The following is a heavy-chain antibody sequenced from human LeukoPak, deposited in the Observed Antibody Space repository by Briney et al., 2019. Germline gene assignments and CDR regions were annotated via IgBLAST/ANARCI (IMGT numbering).Heavy chain of an antibody. CDR2: IYTSGST. D-gene: IGHD3-10*01. CDR3: ARGRDSGSGSYLEGLDY. CDR1: GGSISSYY. Sequence: SETLSLTCTVSGGSISSYYWSWIRQPAGKGLEWIGRIYTSGSTNYNPSLKSRVTMSVDTSKNQFSLKLSSVTAADTAVYYCARGRDSGSGSYLEGLDYWGQGTLVTVSS. V-gene: IGHV4-4*07. J-gene: IGHJ4*02.